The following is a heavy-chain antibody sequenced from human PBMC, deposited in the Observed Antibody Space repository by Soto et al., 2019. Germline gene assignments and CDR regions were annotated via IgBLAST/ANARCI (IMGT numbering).Heavy chain of an antibody. CDR1: GFTFSSYA. CDR2: ISYDGSNK. Sequence: GGSLRLSCAASGFTFSSYAMHWVRQAPGKGLEWVAVISYDGSNKYYADSVKGRFTISRDNSKNTLYLQMNSLRAEDTAVYYCARDNNDSSGYYPPNYWGQGTLVTVSS. D-gene: IGHD3-22*01. J-gene: IGHJ4*02. CDR3: ARDNNDSSGYYPPNY. V-gene: IGHV3-30-3*01.